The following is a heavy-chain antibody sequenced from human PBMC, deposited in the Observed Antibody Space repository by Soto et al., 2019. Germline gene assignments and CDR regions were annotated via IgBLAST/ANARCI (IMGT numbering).Heavy chain of an antibody. CDR3: ARDNSGSYYESYYYYGMDV. CDR2: TYYRSKWYN. D-gene: IGHD1-26*01. CDR1: GDSVSSNSAA. V-gene: IGHV6-1*01. J-gene: IGHJ6*01. Sequence: SQTLSLTCAISGDSVSSNSAAWNWIRQSPSRGLEWLGRTYYRSKWYNDYAVSVKSLITINPDTSKKQFSLHLKSVTPEDTVVYYCARDNSGSYYESYYYYGMDVMRQGTTLTVSS.